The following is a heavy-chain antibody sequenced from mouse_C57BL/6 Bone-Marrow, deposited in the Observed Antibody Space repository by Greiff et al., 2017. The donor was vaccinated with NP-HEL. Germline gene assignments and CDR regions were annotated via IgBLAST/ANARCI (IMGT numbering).Heavy chain of an antibody. CDR3: TREEITTVVATNYAMDY. Sequence: EVKLMESGEGLVKPGGSLKLSCAASGFTFSSYAMSWVRQTPEKRLEWVAYISSGGDYIYYADTVKGRFTISRDNARNTLYLQVSSLKSEDTAMYYCTREEITTVVATNYAMDYWGQGTSVTVSS. CDR2: ISSGGDYI. J-gene: IGHJ4*01. CDR1: GFTFSSYA. V-gene: IGHV5-9-1*02. D-gene: IGHD1-1*01.